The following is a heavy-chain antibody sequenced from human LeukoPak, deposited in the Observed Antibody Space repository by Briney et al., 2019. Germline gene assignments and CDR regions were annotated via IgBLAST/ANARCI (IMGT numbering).Heavy chain of an antibody. V-gene: IGHV3-21*01. CDR1: GCTFSSYA. Sequence: GGSLRLSCAASGCTFSSYARSWVRQAPGKGLEWVSSISSSSSYIYYADSVKGRFTISRDNAKNSLYLQMNSLRAEDTAVYYCARDLYYDSSGYYPGGGYYGMDVWGQGTTVTVSS. CDR3: ARDLYYDSSGYYPGGGYYGMDV. J-gene: IGHJ6*02. CDR2: ISSSSSYI. D-gene: IGHD3-22*01.